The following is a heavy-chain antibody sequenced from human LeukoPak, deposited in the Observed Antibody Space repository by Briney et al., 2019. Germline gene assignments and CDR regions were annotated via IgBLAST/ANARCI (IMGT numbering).Heavy chain of an antibody. CDR3: AAAIKDYDSSGYDAFDI. D-gene: IGHD3-22*01. CDR1: GFTFTSSA. CDR2: IVVGSGNT. V-gene: IGHV1-58*01. J-gene: IGHJ3*02. Sequence: GASVTVSCKASGFTFTSSAVQWVRQARGQRLEWIGWIVVGSGNTNYAQKFQERVTITRDMSTSTAYMELSSLRSEDTAVYYCAAAIKDYDSSGYDAFDIWGQGTMVTVSS.